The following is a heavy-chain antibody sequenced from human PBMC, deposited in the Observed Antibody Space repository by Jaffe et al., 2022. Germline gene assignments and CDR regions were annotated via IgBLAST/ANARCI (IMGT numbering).Heavy chain of an antibody. Sequence: QVQLVESGGGVVQPGRSLRLSCAASGFTFSSYGMHWVRQAPGKGLEWVAVISYDGSNKYYADSVKGRFTISRDNSKNTLYLQMNSLRAEDTAVYYCAKDTGSGWRFSGAFDIWGQGTMVTVSS. D-gene: IGHD6-19*01. J-gene: IGHJ3*02. CDR2: ISYDGSNK. CDR1: GFTFSSYG. CDR3: AKDTGSGWRFSGAFDI. V-gene: IGHV3-30*18.